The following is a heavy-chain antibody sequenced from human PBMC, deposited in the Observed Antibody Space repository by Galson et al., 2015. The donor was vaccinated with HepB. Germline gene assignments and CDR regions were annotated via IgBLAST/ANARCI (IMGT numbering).Heavy chain of an antibody. D-gene: IGHD2/OR15-2a*01. CDR2: ITSNSGSR. CDR1: GFSFDDYA. J-gene: IGHJ4*02. V-gene: IGHV3-9*01. CDR3: AKRGDSNSWYGEFEY. Sequence: SLRLSCAASGFSFDDYAMHWVRQVPGKGLEWVSGITSNSGSRGYADSVKGRFIISRDNVKNSLYLQMNNLGAEDTALYYCAKRGDSNSWYGEFEYWGQGILVTVSS.